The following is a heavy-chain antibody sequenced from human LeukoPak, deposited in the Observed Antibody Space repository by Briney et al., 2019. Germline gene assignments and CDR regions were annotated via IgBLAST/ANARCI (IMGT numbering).Heavy chain of an antibody. CDR3: AKASSGYDIKFDY. Sequence: PGGSLRLSCAASGFTFRSYAMSWVRQAPGKGLEWVSAISDSGGSTYYADSVKGRFTISRDNSKNTLYLQMNSLRAEDTAVYYCAKASSGYDIKFDYWGQGTLVTVSS. V-gene: IGHV3-23*01. D-gene: IGHD5-12*01. CDR2: ISDSGGST. J-gene: IGHJ4*02. CDR1: GFTFRSYA.